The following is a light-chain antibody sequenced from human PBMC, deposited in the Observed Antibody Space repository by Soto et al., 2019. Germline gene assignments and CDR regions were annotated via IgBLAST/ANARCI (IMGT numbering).Light chain of an antibody. CDR2: WAS. J-gene: IGKJ4*01. V-gene: IGKV4-1*01. Sequence: DIVMTQSPVSLAVSLGERATINCKSSQSVLYSSNNKNYLAWYQQKPGQPPQLLIYWASTRESGVPDRFSGSGSGTDFTLTISNLQAEDVAVYYCQQYYTAPLTFGGGTKVEIK. CDR1: QSVLYSSNNKNY. CDR3: QQYYTAPLT.